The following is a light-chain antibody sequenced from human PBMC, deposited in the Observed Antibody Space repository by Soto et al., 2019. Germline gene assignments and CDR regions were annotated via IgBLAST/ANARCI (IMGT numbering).Light chain of an antibody. CDR3: SSYTRSSTLV. Sequence: QSVLTQPASMSGSPGQSITISCTGTSSDVGGYNYVSWYQQHPGKAPKLMIYEVSNRPSGVSNRFSGSKSGNTASLTISGLQAEDEADYYCSSYTRSSTLVFGTGTKVTVL. CDR2: EVS. J-gene: IGLJ1*01. V-gene: IGLV2-14*01. CDR1: SSDVGGYNY.